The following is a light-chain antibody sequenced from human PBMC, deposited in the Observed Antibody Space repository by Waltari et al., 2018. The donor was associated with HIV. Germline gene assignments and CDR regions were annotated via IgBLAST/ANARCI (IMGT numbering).Light chain of an antibody. CDR1: QSISTF. CDR3: QQSYSTPRT. V-gene: IGKV1-39*01. CDR2: AAH. J-gene: IGKJ1*01. Sequence: DLQMTQSPSSLSATVRDRVRITCRVSQSISTFLNWYQQKPGKAPELLIYAAHSLQCGVPARFGGSGSGTEFTLTITSLQPEDVAAYFCQQSYSTPRTFGQGTKVEIK.